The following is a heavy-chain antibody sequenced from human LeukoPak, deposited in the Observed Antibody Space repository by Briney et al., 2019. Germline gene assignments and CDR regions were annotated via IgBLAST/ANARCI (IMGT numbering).Heavy chain of an antibody. J-gene: IGHJ4*02. Sequence: GASVKVSCKASGGTFSSYAISWVRQAPGQGLEWMGGIIPIFGTANYAQKFQGRVTITADESTSTAYMELSSLRSEDTAVYYCMSCWSGSYYAGGDYWGQGTLVTVSS. CDR2: IIPIFGTA. V-gene: IGHV1-69*13. CDR1: GGTFSSYA. D-gene: IGHD3-10*01. CDR3: MSCWSGSYYAGGDY.